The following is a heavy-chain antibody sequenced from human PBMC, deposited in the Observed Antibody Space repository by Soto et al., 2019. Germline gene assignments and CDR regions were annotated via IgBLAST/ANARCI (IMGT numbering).Heavy chain of an antibody. Sequence: EVQLVESGGDLVQPGGSLRLSCAASESTFRGYWMHWVRQAPGKGLVWVSRVNGDGSGTIYGDSVKGRFTVSRDNPKNTLFLQTTTLRVDDTAIYYFARGSSHPAFDIRGQGTMVTVSS. CDR3: ARGSSHPAFDI. V-gene: IGHV3-74*01. CDR1: ESTFRGYW. CDR2: VNGDGSGT. J-gene: IGHJ3*02.